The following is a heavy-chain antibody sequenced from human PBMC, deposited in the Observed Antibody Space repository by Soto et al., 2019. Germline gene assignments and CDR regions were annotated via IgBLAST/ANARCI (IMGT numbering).Heavy chain of an antibody. CDR1: GYDVTRYY. Sequence: ASVKVSCKASGYDVTRYYIHWVRQTTGQGLEWMGWMQPSSGRTGYAQKFQGRVTMTRDTSINTAYMELSSLTSDDTAFYYCARGVTAGVDYWGQGTLVTVSS. CDR2: MQPSSGRT. V-gene: IGHV1-8*01. D-gene: IGHD1-26*01. CDR3: ARGVTAGVDY. J-gene: IGHJ4*02.